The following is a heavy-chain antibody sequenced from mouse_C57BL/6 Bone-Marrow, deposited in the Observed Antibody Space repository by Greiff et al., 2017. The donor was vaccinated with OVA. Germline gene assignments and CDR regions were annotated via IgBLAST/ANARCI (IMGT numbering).Heavy chain of an antibody. Sequence: EVHLVESGGGLVKPGGSLKLSCAASGFTFSSYAMSWVRQTPEKRLEWVATISDGGSYTYYPDNVKGRFTISRDNAKNNLYLQMSHLKSEDTAMYYCARDPVTDAMDYWGQGTSVTVSS. CDR3: ARDPVTDAMDY. V-gene: IGHV5-4*01. CDR1: GFTFSSYA. D-gene: IGHD2-1*01. J-gene: IGHJ4*01. CDR2: ISDGGSYT.